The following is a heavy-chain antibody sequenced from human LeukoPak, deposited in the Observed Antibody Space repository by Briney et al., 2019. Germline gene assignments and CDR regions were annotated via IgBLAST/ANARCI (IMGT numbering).Heavy chain of an antibody. J-gene: IGHJ5*02. CDR1: GYTFTSYG. V-gene: IGHV1-18*01. CDR2: IGAYNGNT. Sequence: GASVKVSCKASGYTFTSYGISWVRQAPGQGLEWMGWIGAYNGNTNYAQKLQGRVTMTTDTSTSTAYMELRSLRSDDTAVYYCARGWIAAAGTGQNWFDPWGQGTLVTVSS. CDR3: ARGWIAAAGTGQNWFDP. D-gene: IGHD6-13*01.